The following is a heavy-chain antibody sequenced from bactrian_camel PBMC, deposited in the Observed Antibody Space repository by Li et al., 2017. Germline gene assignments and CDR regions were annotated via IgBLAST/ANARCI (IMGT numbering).Heavy chain of an antibody. Sequence: VQLVESGGGLVQPGGSLRLSCVNSGFVFSDYAMSWVRQAPGKGLEWVSTIDTSGATTYYADSVKGRFTVSRDNAKNTVDLQLTSLRTDDTAMYYCGVGSDFAAYGQGTQVTVS. CDR1: GFVFSDYA. V-gene: IGHV3S40*01. D-gene: IGHD5*01. CDR2: IDTSGATT. J-gene: IGHJ6*01. CDR3: GVGSDFAA.